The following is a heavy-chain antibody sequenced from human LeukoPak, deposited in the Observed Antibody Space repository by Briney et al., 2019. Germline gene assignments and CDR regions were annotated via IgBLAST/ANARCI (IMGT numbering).Heavy chain of an antibody. J-gene: IGHJ4*02. CDR2: ISSSGSTI. CDR1: GFTFSSYE. D-gene: IGHD2-2*01. V-gene: IGHV3-48*03. Sequence: GGSLRLSCAASGFTFSSYEMNWVRQAPGKGLEWVSYISSSGSTIYYADSVKGRFTISRDNSKNTLYLQMNSLRAEDTAVYYCAKETRYCSSTSCPTARSFDYWGQGTLVTVFS. CDR3: AKETRYCSSTSCPTARSFDY.